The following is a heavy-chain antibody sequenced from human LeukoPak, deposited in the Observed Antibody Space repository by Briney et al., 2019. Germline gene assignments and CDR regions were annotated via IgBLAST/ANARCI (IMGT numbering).Heavy chain of an antibody. CDR3: ARPGGYCSGNTCEGAFDI. CDR2: IFPADSDT. D-gene: IGHD2-15*01. CDR1: CYTFTTYW. J-gene: IGHJ3*02. Sequence: GGSLQIACQGSCYTFTTYWIGWVRPLPGKGREWMGIIFPADSDTKYSPSFQGQATMSADKSISTAYLQWSSLKASDTATYYCARPGGYCSGNTCEGAFDIWGQGTVVTVSS. V-gene: IGHV5-51*01.